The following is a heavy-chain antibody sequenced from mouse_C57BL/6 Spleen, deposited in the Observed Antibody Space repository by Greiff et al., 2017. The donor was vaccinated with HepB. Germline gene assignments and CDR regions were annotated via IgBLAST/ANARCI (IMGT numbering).Heavy chain of an antibody. CDR1: GYSFTSYY. CDR2: IYPGSGNT. D-gene: IGHD3-3*01. V-gene: IGHV1-66*01. CDR3: ARPLGHYYAMDY. J-gene: IGHJ4*01. Sequence: QVQLQQSGPELVKPGASVKISCKASGYSFTSYYIHWVKQRPGQGLEWIGWIYPGSGNTKYNEKFKGKATLTADTSSSTAYMQLSSLTSEDSAVYYCARPLGHYYAMDYWGQGTSVTVSS.